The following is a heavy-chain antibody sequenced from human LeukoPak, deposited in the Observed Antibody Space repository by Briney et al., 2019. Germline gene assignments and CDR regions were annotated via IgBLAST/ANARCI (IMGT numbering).Heavy chain of an antibody. J-gene: IGHJ4*02. Sequence: ASVKVSCKVFGYALIDLSMHWVRQVPGKGLEWMGGFHPGNGETIYAQNFQGRVTITADESTSTAYMELSSLRSEDTAVYYCARDHSYGYGNYFDYWGQGTLVTVSS. V-gene: IGHV1-24*01. D-gene: IGHD5-18*01. CDR2: FHPGNGET. CDR1: GYALIDLS. CDR3: ARDHSYGYGNYFDY.